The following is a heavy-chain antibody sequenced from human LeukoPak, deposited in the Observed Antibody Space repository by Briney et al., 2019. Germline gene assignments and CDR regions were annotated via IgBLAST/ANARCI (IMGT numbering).Heavy chain of an antibody. D-gene: IGHD4-11*01. J-gene: IGHJ4*02. CDR3: AKDDYSNYEDAY. CDR1: GFTFNSYA. V-gene: IGHV3-23*01. CDR2: ISGNAITT. Sequence: PGGSLRLSCAASGFTFNSYAMNWVRQAPGKGLEWVSAISGNAITTFYADSVKGRFSISRDNSRNTLYLQMNSLRAEDTAVYYCAKDDYSNYEDAYWGQGTLVTVSS.